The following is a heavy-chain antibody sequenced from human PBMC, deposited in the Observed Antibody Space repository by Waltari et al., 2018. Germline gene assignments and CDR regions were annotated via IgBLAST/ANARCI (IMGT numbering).Heavy chain of an antibody. Sequence: QVQLVQSGAEVKKPGASVKVSCKASGYTFTSYGISWVRQAPGQGLEWMGWISAYNGNTNYAQKLQGRVTMTTDTSTSTAYMELRSLRSDDTAVYYCARDSAHVFSSGWFQPDYWGQGTLVTVSS. CDR2: ISAYNGNT. CDR1: GYTFTSYG. D-gene: IGHD6-19*01. J-gene: IGHJ4*02. CDR3: ARDSAHVFSSGWFQPDY. V-gene: IGHV1-18*01.